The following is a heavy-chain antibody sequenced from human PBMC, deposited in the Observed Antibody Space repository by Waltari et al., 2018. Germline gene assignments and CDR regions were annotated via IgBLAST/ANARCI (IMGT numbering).Heavy chain of an antibody. D-gene: IGHD1-26*01. CDR2: ISSSSSYI. CDR1: GFTFSSYS. V-gene: IGHV3-21*01. CDR3: ARGPTIVGAPDAFDI. Sequence: EVQLVESGGGMVKPGGSLRLSCAASGFTFSSYSMNWVRQAPGKGLEWVSSISSSSSYIYYADSVKGRFTISRDNAKNSLYLQMNSLRAEDTAVYYCARGPTIVGAPDAFDIWGQGTMVTVSS. J-gene: IGHJ3*02.